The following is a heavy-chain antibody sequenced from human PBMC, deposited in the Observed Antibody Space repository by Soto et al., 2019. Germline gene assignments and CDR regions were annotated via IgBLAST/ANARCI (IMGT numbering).Heavy chain of an antibody. CDR2: ISSSSSTI. J-gene: IGHJ4*02. Sequence: GGSLRLSCAASGFTFSSYSMNWVRQAPGKGLEWVSYISSSSSTIYYADSVKGRFTISRDNAKNSLYLQMNSLRAEDTAVYYCARGEHCSSTSCYSYYFDYWGQGTLVTVSA. CDR3: ARGEHCSSTSCYSYYFDY. V-gene: IGHV3-48*01. D-gene: IGHD2-2*01. CDR1: GFTFSSYS.